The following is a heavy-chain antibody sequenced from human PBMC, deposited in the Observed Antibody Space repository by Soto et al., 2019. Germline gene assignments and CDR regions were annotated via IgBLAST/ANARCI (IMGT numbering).Heavy chain of an antibody. D-gene: IGHD4-17*01. J-gene: IGHJ4*02. CDR2: IYYSGST. V-gene: IGHV4-59*08. Sequence: SETLSLTCTVSGGSISSYYWSWIRQPPGKGLEWIGYIYYSGSTNYNPSLKSRVTISVDTSKNQFSLKLSSVTAADTAVYYCAKTTVTTRITFDDWGQGTLVTVSS. CDR3: AKTTVTTRITFDD. CDR1: GGSISSYY.